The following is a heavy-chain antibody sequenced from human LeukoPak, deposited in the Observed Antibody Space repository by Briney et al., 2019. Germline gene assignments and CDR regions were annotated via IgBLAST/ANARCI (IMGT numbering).Heavy chain of an antibody. D-gene: IGHD6-6*01. CDR2: IYYSGST. CDR1: GDSINNYY. J-gene: IGHJ4*02. V-gene: IGHV4-59*08. CDR3: ARHDPRGEPARLGFFDY. Sequence: SETLSLTCTVSGDSINNYYWSWIRQPPGKGLEWVGYIYYSGSTSYNPSLKSRVTISVDTSKNQFSLNLSSVTAADTAVYYCARHDPRGEPARLGFFDYWGQGTLVTVSS.